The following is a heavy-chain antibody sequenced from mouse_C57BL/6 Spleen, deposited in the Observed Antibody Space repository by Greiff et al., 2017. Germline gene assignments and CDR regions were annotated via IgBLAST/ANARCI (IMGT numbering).Heavy chain of an antibody. Sequence: QVQLQQPGAELVRPGTSVQLSCKASGYTFTSYWMHWVKQRPGQGLEWIGVIDPSDSYPNYNQQFKGKATLTVDTSSSTAYMQLSSLTSEDSAVYYCARWPNYYGSSYGYFDVWGTGTTVTVAS. CDR2: IDPSDSYP. V-gene: IGHV1-59*01. CDR3: ARWPNYYGSSYGYFDV. CDR1: GYTFTSYW. D-gene: IGHD1-1*01. J-gene: IGHJ1*03.